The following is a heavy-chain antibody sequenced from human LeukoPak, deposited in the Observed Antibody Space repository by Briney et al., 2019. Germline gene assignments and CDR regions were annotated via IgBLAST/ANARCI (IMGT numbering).Heavy chain of an antibody. CDR2: ISSSSSYI. CDR3: ARDGTASYYFDY. J-gene: IGHJ4*02. V-gene: IGHV3-21*01. CDR1: GFTFSSNS. D-gene: IGHD2-21*02. Sequence: GGSLRLSCAASGFTFSSNSMNWVRQAPGYGVEWVSSISSSSSYIYYSDSVKSPFTISRDNAKNSLYLQMNSLTDADTAVYYCARDGTASYYFDYWGQGTLVTVSS.